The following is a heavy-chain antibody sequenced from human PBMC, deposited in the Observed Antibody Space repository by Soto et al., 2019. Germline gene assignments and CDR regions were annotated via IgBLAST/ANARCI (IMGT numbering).Heavy chain of an antibody. D-gene: IGHD5-18*01. V-gene: IGHV4-30-4*01. CDR2: FYYSGST. J-gene: IGHJ3*02. CDR3: ARPYRDGYTDDAFDI. Sequence: SETLSLTCTVSGGSISSGDYYWSWIRQPPVMGLEWIGYFYYSGSTYYNPSLKSRVTISVDTSKNQFSLKLSSVTAADTAVYYCARPYRDGYTDDAFDIWGQGTMVTVSS. CDR1: GGSISSGDYY.